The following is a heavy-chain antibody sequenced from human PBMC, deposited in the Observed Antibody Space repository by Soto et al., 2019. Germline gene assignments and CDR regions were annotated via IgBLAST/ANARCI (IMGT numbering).Heavy chain of an antibody. J-gene: IGHJ6*02. CDR2: IYYSGST. V-gene: IGHV4-59*01. D-gene: IGHD6-6*01. Sequence: PSETLALTCTVSGGSISSYYWSWIRQPPGKGLEWIGYIYYSGSTNYNPSLKSRVTISVDTSKNQCSLKLSSVTAADTAVYYCARDERIAARGGGYHHYGRAFRGQRSTGTVSS. CDR3: ARDERIAARGGGYHHYGRAF. CDR1: GGSISSYY.